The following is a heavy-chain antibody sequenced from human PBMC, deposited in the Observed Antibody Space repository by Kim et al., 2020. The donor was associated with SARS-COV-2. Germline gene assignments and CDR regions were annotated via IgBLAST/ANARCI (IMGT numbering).Heavy chain of an antibody. CDR2: ISYSGIT. CDR3: ARHVQRSNTWEIFDY. CDR1: GGSISGYY. Sequence: SETLSLTCTVSGGSISGYYWSWTRQTPGKGLEWIGYISYSGITNYNPSLKSRVTISIDTSQIQFSLKLSSVTAADTAVYYCARHVQRSNTWEIFDYWGQGILVTVSS. V-gene: IGHV4-59*08. J-gene: IGHJ4*02. D-gene: IGHD1-26*01.